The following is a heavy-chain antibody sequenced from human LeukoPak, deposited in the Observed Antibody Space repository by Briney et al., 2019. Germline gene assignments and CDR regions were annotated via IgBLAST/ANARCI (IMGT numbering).Heavy chain of an antibody. CDR2: IYYSGTT. CDR1: GGSISSGGYY. Sequence: PSETLSLTCTVSGGSISSGGYYWSWIRQHPGKGLEWLGYIYYSGTTYYNPSLKSPVTISVDTSKNQFSLRLSSVTAADTAVYYCARGDGPGLPMDVWGKGTTVTVSS. V-gene: IGHV4-31*01. D-gene: IGHD3/OR15-3a*01. CDR3: ARGDGPGLPMDV. J-gene: IGHJ6*03.